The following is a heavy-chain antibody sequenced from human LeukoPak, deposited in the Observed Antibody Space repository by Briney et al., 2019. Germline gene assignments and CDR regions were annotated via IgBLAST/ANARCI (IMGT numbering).Heavy chain of an antibody. CDR1: GDRITSYW. V-gene: IGHV5-51*01. CDR2: IFPGDSDT. J-gene: IGHJ5*02. Sequence: GESLKISCKGYGDRITSYWVAWVRQMPGKGLEWMGIIFPGDSDTRYSPSIQGQVTISVDRSISTAYLQWSSLKASDTAIYYCARRPLHSQNWLAPWGQGTLVTVSS. CDR3: ARRPLHSQNWLAP.